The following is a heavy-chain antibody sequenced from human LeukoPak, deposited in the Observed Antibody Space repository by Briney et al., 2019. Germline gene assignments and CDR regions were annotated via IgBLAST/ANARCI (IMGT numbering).Heavy chain of an antibody. D-gene: IGHD5-18*01. CDR1: GFSFSSYT. J-gene: IGHJ3*02. Sequence: GGSLRLSCSASGFSFSSYTMHWVRQAPGKGLEYVSGISSNGVNTYYPDSVKGRFTISRDNSKNTLYLQMNSLRTEDTAVYYCARVTAQYAFDIWGQGTMVTVSS. CDR3: ARVTAQYAFDI. V-gene: IGHV3-64*04. CDR2: ISSNGVNT.